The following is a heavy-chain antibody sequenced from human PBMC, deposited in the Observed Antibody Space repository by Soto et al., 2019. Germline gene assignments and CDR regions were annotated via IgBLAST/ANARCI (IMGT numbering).Heavy chain of an antibody. Sequence: QLQLQESGSGLVKPSQTLSLTCAVSGGSISSGGYSWSWIRQPPGKALEWIGYIYHRGSTYYNPSLKSRVTISVDRSKNQFSLKLSSVTAADTAVYYCARAGSYGFRSFDYWGQGTLVTVSS. CDR3: ARAGSYGFRSFDY. CDR2: IYHRGST. CDR1: GGSISSGGYS. V-gene: IGHV4-30-2*01. J-gene: IGHJ4*02. D-gene: IGHD5-18*01.